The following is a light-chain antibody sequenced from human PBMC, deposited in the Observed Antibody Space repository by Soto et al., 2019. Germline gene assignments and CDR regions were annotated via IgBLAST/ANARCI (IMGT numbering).Light chain of an antibody. CDR1: QSLLFIDGNSY. V-gene: IGKV2-30*01. CDR2: RAS. J-gene: IGKJ2*01. Sequence: DVVMTQSPLSLPVTLGEPASISCRSSQSLLFIDGNSYLSWFQQRPSQSPRRLIYRASNRDSGVPDRFSGSGSGTDFTLKISRVEAEDVGVYFCMQGTHWPPVTFGPGTKLEIK. CDR3: MQGTHWPPVT.